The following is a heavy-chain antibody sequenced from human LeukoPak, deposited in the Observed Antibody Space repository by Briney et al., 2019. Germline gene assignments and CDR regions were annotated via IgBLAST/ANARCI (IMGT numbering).Heavy chain of an antibody. J-gene: IGHJ4*02. D-gene: IGHD3-22*01. Sequence: GGSLRLSCAASGFTFSSYSMNWVRQAPGKGLEWVSSITRSSIYIYYADSVKGRFTISRDNAKNSLYLQMNSLRAEDTAVYYCARVRYDGSGYYSIYDYWGQGTLVTVSS. V-gene: IGHV3-21*01. CDR1: GFTFSSYS. CDR3: ARVRYDGSGYYSIYDY. CDR2: ITRSSIYI.